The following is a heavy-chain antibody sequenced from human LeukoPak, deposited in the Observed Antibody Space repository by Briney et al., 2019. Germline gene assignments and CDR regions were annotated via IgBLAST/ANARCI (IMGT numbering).Heavy chain of an antibody. D-gene: IGHD3-10*01. V-gene: IGHV1-2*02. J-gene: IGHJ4*02. CDR2: INPNSGGT. Sequence: ASVKVSCKASGYTFTGYYMHWVRQAPEQGLERMGWINPNSGGTNYAQKFQGRVTMTRDTSISTAYVELSRLRSDDTAVYYCARDLSNYYGSGNFDYWGQGTLVTVSS. CDR1: GYTFTGYY. CDR3: ARDLSNYYGSGNFDY.